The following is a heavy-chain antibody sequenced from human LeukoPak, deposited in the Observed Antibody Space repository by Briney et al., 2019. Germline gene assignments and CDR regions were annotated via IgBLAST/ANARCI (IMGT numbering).Heavy chain of an antibody. D-gene: IGHD3-22*01. CDR2: IYYSGST. Sequence: SETLSLTCTVSGGSISSYYWSWIRQPPGKGLEWIGYIYYSGSTNYNPSLKSRVTISVDMSKNQFSLKLSSVTAADTAVYYCARVNYYYDSSGYYPHFDYWGQGTLVTVSS. CDR3: ARVNYYYDSSGYYPHFDY. V-gene: IGHV4-59*01. J-gene: IGHJ4*02. CDR1: GGSISSYY.